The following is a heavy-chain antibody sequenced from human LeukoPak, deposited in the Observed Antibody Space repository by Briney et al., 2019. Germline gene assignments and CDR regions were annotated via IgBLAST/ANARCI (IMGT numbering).Heavy chain of an antibody. Sequence: SETLSLTCAVSGYSISSGYYWGWIRQPPGKGLEWIGSIYHSGSTYYNPSLKSRVTISVDTSKNQFSLKLSFVTAADTAVYYCARNDWFGEAHRDYWGQGTLVTVSS. J-gene: IGHJ4*02. V-gene: IGHV4-38-2*01. CDR2: IYHSGST. CDR1: GYSISSGYY. D-gene: IGHD3-10*01. CDR3: ARNDWFGEAHRDY.